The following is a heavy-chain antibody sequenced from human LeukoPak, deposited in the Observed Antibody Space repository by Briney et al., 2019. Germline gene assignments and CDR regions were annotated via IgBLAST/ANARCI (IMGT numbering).Heavy chain of an antibody. CDR1: GHSFSSYW. D-gene: IGHD6-13*01. CDR2: VHPGNSET. J-gene: IGHJ4*02. CDR3: ARRLSSIAAAAANDY. Sequence: GESLKISCKGSGHSFSSYWIAWVRQMPGKGLEWMGIVHPGNSETTYNPSFQGQVTMSADKSISTAYLQWSSLEASDTAMYYCARRLSSIAAAAANDYWGQGTLVTVSS. V-gene: IGHV5-51*01.